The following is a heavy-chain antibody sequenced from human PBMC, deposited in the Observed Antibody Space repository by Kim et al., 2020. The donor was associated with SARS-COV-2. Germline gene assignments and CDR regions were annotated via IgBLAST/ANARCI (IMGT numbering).Heavy chain of an antibody. CDR2: ISYDGSNK. V-gene: IGHV3-30*18. Sequence: GGSLRLSCAASGFTFSSYGMHWVRQAPGKGLEWVAVISYDGSNKYYADSVKGRFTISRDNSKNTLYLQMNSLRAEDTAVYYCAKVQYYYDSSGYSDFDYWGQGTLVTVSS. CDR3: AKVQYYYDSSGYSDFDY. CDR1: GFTFSSYG. J-gene: IGHJ4*02. D-gene: IGHD3-22*01.